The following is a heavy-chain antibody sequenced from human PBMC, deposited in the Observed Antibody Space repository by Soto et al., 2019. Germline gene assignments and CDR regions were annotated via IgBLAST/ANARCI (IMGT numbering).Heavy chain of an antibody. J-gene: IGHJ4*02. V-gene: IGHV4-4*02. D-gene: IGHD6-19*01. CDR1: SGSISSSNW. CDR2: IYHSGST. CDR3: ARDESSGWYSGFDY. Sequence: LSLTCAVSSGSISSSNWWSWVRQPPGKGLEWIGEIYHSGSTNYNPSLKSRVTISVDKSKNQFSLKLSSVTAADTAVYYCARDESSGWYSGFDYWGQGTLVTVSS.